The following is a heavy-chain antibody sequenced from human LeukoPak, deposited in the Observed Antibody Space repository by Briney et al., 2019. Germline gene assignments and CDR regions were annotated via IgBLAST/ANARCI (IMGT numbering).Heavy chain of an antibody. CDR1: GGSFSGYY. D-gene: IGHD4-17*01. Sequence: PSETLSLTCAVYGGSFSGYYWCWIRQPPGKGLEWIGEINHSGSTNYNPSLKSRVTISVDTSKNQFSLKLSSVTAADTAVYYCARTLTVTTGDYWGQGTLVTVSS. CDR2: INHSGST. V-gene: IGHV4-34*01. J-gene: IGHJ4*02. CDR3: ARTLTVTTGDY.